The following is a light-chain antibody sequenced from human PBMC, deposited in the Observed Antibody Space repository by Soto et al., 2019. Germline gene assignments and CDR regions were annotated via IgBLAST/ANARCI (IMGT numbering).Light chain of an antibody. Sequence: EMVLTQSPVTLSVSPGEGATLSCRASQSVGSSLAWYQQKPGQPPRILIFGASTRVTGVPARFSGSGSGTELTLTITSLQSDDFAVYYCLQYNNWPEYTFGQGTKVEIK. CDR1: QSVGSS. V-gene: IGKV3-15*01. CDR3: LQYNNWPEYT. J-gene: IGKJ2*01. CDR2: GAS.